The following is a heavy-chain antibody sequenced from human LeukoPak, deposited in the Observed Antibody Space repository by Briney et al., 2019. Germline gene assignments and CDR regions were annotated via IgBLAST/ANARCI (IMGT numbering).Heavy chain of an antibody. CDR1: EFIFSNYA. D-gene: IGHD2-2*01. CDR2: VSGSGANV. CDR3: AKDKGYCITSTCFKPFDY. V-gene: IGHV3-23*01. Sequence: GGSLRLSCVASEFIFSNYAMTWVRQAPGQGLEWVSSVSGSGANVFYADSVKGRFTISRDDSKNTVYLQMNSLRVEDTAVYYCAKDKGYCITSTCFKPFDYWGRGVVVTVSS. J-gene: IGHJ4*02.